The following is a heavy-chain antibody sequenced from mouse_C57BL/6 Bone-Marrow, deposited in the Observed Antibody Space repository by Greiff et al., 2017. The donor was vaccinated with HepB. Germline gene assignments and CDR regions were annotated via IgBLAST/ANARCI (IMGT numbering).Heavy chain of an antibody. V-gene: IGHV1-52*01. CDR1: GYTFTSYW. Sequence: QVQLKQPGAELVRPGSSVKLSCKASGYTFTSYWMHWVKQRPIQGLEWIGNIDPSDSETHYNQKFKDKATLTVDKSSSTAYMQLSSLTSEDSAVYYCARLWSSYFDYWGQGTTLTVSS. CDR2: IDPSDSET. D-gene: IGHD1-1*02. J-gene: IGHJ2*01. CDR3: ARLWSSYFDY.